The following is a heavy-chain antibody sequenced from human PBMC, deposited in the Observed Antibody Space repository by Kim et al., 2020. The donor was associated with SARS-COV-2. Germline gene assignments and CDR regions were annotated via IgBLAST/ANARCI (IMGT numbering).Heavy chain of an antibody. CDR1: GYTFSKYS. D-gene: IGHD2-8*01. CDR2: INTGSGAT. J-gene: IGHJ5*01. Sequence: ASVKVSCKSSGYTFSKYSMVWVRQAPGRRLEWMGWINTGSGATKYSENFQDRVTITRDTSATTVYMELSRLRSEDTAVYYCGREVSDYTSGSCCWFDSW. CDR3: GREVSDYTSGSCCWFDS. V-gene: IGHV1-3*04.